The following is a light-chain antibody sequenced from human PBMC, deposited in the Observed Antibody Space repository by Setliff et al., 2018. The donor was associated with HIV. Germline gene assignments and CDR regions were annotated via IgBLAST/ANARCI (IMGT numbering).Light chain of an antibody. CDR2: YDT. CDR3: QVWDTSSDHPV. J-gene: IGLJ3*02. V-gene: IGLV3-21*04. Sequence: KRARITCGGNNIGSKSVHWYQQKPGQAPVLVIYYDTDRPSGIPERFSGSNSGNTATLTISRVEAGDEADYYCQVWDTSSDHPVFGGGTKVTVL. CDR1: NIGSKS.